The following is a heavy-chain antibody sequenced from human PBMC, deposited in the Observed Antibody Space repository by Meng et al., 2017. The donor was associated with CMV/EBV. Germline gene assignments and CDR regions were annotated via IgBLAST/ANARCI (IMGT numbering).Heavy chain of an antibody. Sequence: GGSLRLSCAASGFTVSSNYMSWVRQAPGKGLEWVSVIYSGGSTYYADSVKGRFTISRDDAKNSLYLQMNSLRVEDTAVYYCAREYGGWFDPWGQGTLVTVSS. V-gene: IGHV3-53*01. CDR1: GFTVSSNY. CDR2: IYSGGST. D-gene: IGHD3-16*01. J-gene: IGHJ5*02. CDR3: AREYGGWFDP.